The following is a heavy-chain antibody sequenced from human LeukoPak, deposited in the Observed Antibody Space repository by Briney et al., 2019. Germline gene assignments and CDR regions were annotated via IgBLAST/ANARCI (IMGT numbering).Heavy chain of an antibody. V-gene: IGHV3-30-3*01. D-gene: IGHD3-16*01. J-gene: IGHJ4*02. CDR2: ISSDGSNT. CDR1: GFTFSSYA. Sequence: GGSLRLSCTASGFTFSSYAIHWVRQAPGKGLEWVAIISSDGSNTYYADSVKGRFTISRDNSKNTLYLQMNSLRAEDTAVYYCAKELTFGGGQGYFDYWGQGTLVTVSS. CDR3: AKELTFGGGQGYFDY.